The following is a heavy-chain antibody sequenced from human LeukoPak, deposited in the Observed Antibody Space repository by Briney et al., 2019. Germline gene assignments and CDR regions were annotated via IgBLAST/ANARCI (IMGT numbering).Heavy chain of an antibody. J-gene: IGHJ4*02. V-gene: IGHV3-23*01. CDR3: VKAPVTSCRGAFCYPFDY. Sequence: PGGSLRLSCATSGFSFSSYAMSWVRQAPGKGLEWVSAMSSSDDGRYHAASVRGRFTISRDTSRSTLYLQMNSLRAEDAAVYYCVKAPVTSCRGAFCYPFDYWGQGTLVTVSS. D-gene: IGHD2-15*01. CDR1: GFSFSSYA. CDR2: MSSSDDGR.